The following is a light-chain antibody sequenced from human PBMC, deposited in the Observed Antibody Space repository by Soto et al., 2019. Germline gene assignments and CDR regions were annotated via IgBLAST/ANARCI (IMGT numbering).Light chain of an antibody. J-gene: IGLJ1*01. CDR1: SSVVGGYNY. V-gene: IGLV2-14*01. Sequence: QSVLTQPASVSGSPGQSITISCTGTSSVVGGYNYVSWYQQHPGKAPKLMIYDVSNRPSGVSNRFSGSKSGNTASLTISGLQAEDEADYYCSSNTSSSTGVFGTGTKVTVL. CDR3: SSNTSSSTGV. CDR2: DVS.